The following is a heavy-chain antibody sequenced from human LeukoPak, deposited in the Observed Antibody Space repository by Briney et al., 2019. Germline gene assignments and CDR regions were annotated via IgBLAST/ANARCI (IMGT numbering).Heavy chain of an antibody. CDR3: ARGYYDSSGYYLIDY. CDR1: GFTFSNYW. V-gene: IGHV3-74*01. D-gene: IGHD3-22*01. J-gene: IGHJ4*02. CDR2: INSDGRST. Sequence: GGSLRLSCAASGFTFSNYWMHWVRQAPGKGLVWVSRINSDGRSTSCADSVKGRFTISRDNAKNTLYLQMNSLRAEDTAVYYCARGYYDSSGYYLIDYWGQGTLVTVSS.